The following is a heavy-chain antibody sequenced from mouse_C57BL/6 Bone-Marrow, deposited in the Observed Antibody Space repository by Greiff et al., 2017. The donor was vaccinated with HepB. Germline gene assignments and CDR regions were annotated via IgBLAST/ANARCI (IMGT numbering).Heavy chain of an antibody. D-gene: IGHD1-1*01. CDR1: GFTFTDYY. CDR3: ARGGSYWYFDV. J-gene: IGHJ1*03. Sequence: QVHVKQSGPELVKPGASVKISCTASGFTFTDYYINWVQQRPGQGLEWIGWIFPGSGSTYYNEKFKGKAKLNVDKSSSTAYMLLSRLNSQDSAVSFCARGGSYWYFDVWGTGTTVTVSS. CDR2: IFPGSGST. V-gene: IGHV1-75*01.